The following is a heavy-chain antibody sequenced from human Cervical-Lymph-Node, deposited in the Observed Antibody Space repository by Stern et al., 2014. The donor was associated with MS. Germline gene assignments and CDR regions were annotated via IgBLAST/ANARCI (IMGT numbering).Heavy chain of an antibody. V-gene: IGHV1-24*01. CDR1: GYTLTELS. J-gene: IGHJ4*02. Sequence: VQLVESGAEVKKPGASVKVSCKVSGYTLTELSMHWVRQAPGKGLEWMGGFDPEDGETIYAQKFQCRVTMTEDTSTDTAYMELSSLRSDDTAVYYCATPLTRYDSSGFDYWGQGTLVTVSS. CDR3: ATPLTRYDSSGFDY. D-gene: IGHD3-22*01. CDR2: FDPEDGET.